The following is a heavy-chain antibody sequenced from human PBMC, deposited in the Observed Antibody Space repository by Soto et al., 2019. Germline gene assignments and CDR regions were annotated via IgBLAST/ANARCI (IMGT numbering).Heavy chain of an antibody. CDR2: ISSSSSYV. D-gene: IGHD6-19*01. J-gene: IGHJ6*03. CDR3: ARDLCGSGWWGGYMDV. CDR1: GFTFSSYS. V-gene: IGHV3-21*01. Sequence: EVQLVESGGGLVQPGGSLRLSCAASGFTFSSYSMNWVRQAPGKGLEWVSSISSSSSYVYYADSVKGRFTISRDNAKNSLYLQMNSLRAEDTAVYYCARDLCGSGWWGGYMDVWGKGTTVTVSS.